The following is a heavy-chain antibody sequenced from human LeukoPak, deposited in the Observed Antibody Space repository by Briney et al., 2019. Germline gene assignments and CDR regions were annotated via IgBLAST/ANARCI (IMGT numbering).Heavy chain of an antibody. CDR2: ISGSGGST. J-gene: IGHJ6*03. CDR3: AREVSSGYYDILTGLYYYYMDV. V-gene: IGHV3-23*01. CDR1: GFTFSSYA. D-gene: IGHD3-9*01. Sequence: GGSLRLSCAASGFTFSSYAMSWVRQAPGKGLEWVSAISGSGGSTYYADSVKGRFTISRDNSKNTLYLQMNSLRAEDTAVYYCAREVSSGYYDILTGLYYYYMDVWGKGTTVTVSS.